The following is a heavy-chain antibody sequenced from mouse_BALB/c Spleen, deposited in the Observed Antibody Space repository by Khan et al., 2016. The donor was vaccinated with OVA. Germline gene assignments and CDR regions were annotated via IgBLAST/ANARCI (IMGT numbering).Heavy chain of an antibody. Sequence: EVQLPESGGDLVKPGGSLKLSCAASGFSFSSYSMSWVRQTPDKRLAWVATISSGGDYTYYPDIVKGRFTISRDNAKNTLYLQMSSLKSEDTAMYYCASELTGSFAYWGQGTLVTVSA. D-gene: IGHD4-1*01. V-gene: IGHV5-6*01. CDR3: ASELTGSFAY. CDR2: ISSGGDYT. CDR1: GFSFSSYS. J-gene: IGHJ3*01.